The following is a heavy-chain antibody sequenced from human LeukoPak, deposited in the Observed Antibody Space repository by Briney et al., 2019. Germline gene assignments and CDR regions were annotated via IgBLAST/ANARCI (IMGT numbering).Heavy chain of an antibody. CDR2: IDQDGSVR. CDR1: GFTFSSFW. J-gene: IGHJ4*02. Sequence: QSGGSLRLSCVASGFTFSSFWMSWVRQAPGKGLEFVANIDQDGSVRNYVDSVKGRLIISRDNAKNSLYLQMDSLRAEDTAVYFCARDPGSSSFDYWGLGTPVTVSS. V-gene: IGHV3-7*01. D-gene: IGHD6-13*01. CDR3: ARDPGSSSFDY.